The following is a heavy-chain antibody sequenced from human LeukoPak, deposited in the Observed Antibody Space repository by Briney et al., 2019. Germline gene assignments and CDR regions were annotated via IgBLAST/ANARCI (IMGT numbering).Heavy chain of an antibody. D-gene: IGHD6-19*01. V-gene: IGHV1-8*01. Sequence: ASVKVSCKTSGYTFTSYDINWVRHATGEGLEWVGWMNPNSGNTGYAQKFLDRVSMTRNAAISTAYMELSSLRSDDTAVYYCARSRRVFPYIAVAGIIDYWGQGTLVTVSS. CDR1: GYTFTSYD. CDR3: ARSRRVFPYIAVAGIIDY. CDR2: MNPNSGNT. J-gene: IGHJ4*02.